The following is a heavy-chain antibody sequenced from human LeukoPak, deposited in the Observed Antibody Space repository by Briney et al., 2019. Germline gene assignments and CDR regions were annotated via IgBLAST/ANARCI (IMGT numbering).Heavy chain of an antibody. D-gene: IGHD6-6*01. Sequence: PGGSLRLSCAVSGLTFNNYAMSWVRQAPGKGLEWVSAISKSGDHTYYAASAKGRFTIYRDNSKNTQYLQMNSLRAEDTAVYYCAKGAPSSSSIFDFWGPGTLVTVSS. V-gene: IGHV3-23*01. J-gene: IGHJ4*02. CDR3: AKGAPSSSSIFDF. CDR1: GLTFNNYA. CDR2: ISKSGDHT.